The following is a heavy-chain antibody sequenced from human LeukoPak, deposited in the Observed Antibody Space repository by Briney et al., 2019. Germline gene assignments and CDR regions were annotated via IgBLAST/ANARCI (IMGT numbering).Heavy chain of an antibody. CDR3: AKDMGDLYGDMQYYFDY. CDR2: IQYDGSNK. CDR1: GFTFSSYW. J-gene: IGHJ4*02. Sequence: GGSLRLSCAASGFTFSSYWMSWVRQAPGKGLEWVAFIQYDGSNKYYADSVKGRFTISRDNAKNSLYLQMNSPRAEDTALYYCAKDMGDLYGDMQYYFDYWGQGTLVTVSS. V-gene: IGHV3-30*02. D-gene: IGHD4-17*01.